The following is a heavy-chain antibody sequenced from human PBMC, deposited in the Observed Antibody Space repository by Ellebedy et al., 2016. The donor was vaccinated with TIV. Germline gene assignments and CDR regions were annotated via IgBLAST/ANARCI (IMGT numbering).Heavy chain of an antibody. CDR2: IYSGGST. CDR1: GFTVSSNY. V-gene: IGHV3-53*01. D-gene: IGHD3-22*01. Sequence: GGSLRLXCAASGFTVSSNYMSWVRQAPGKGLEWVSVIYSGGSTNYADSVKGRFTISRDNSKNTLYLQMNSLRAEDTAVYYCARELQSSGYYFSHYDAFDIWGQGTMVTVSS. CDR3: ARELQSSGYYFSHYDAFDI. J-gene: IGHJ3*02.